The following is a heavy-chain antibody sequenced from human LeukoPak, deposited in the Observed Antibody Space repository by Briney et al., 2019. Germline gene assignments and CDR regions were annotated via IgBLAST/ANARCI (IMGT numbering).Heavy chain of an antibody. CDR1: GDSISSHF. D-gene: IGHD1-26*01. V-gene: IGHV4-59*11. J-gene: IGHJ4*02. CDR2: IPYTGST. Sequence: SETLSLTCTVSGDSISSHFWSWIRQPPGKGLEWIGCIPYTGSTNYNSSVKSRVTISVDTSKNQFSLRLSSVTAADTDVYYYSRGKALSGTYYYYFDYWGQGTLVTVSS. CDR3: SRGKALSGTYYYYFDY.